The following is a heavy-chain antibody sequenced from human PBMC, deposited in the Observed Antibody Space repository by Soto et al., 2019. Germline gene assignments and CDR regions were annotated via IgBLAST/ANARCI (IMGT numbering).Heavy chain of an antibody. D-gene: IGHD6-6*01. CDR2: ISSSGTTK. Sequence: PGGSLRLSCAASGFTFTGYEMNWVRQAPGKGLEWVSYISSSGTTKYYADSVKGRFTISRDSAKNSLYLQMNSLRAEDTAVYYCATRPPRRNIAAGYWGQGTLVTVSS. CDR3: ATRPPRRNIAAGY. V-gene: IGHV3-48*03. J-gene: IGHJ4*02. CDR1: GFTFTGYE.